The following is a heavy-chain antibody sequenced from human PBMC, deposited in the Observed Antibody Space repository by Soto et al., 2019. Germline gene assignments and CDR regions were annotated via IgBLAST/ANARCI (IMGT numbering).Heavy chain of an antibody. Sequence: GGSLRLSCAASGFTFSSYAMSWVRQAPGKGLEWVSAISGSGGSTSYADSVKGRFTISRDNSKNTLYLQMNSLRAEDTAVYYCAKDGTGTIRLDAFDIWGQGTMVTVSS. J-gene: IGHJ3*02. D-gene: IGHD1-1*01. CDR3: AKDGTGTIRLDAFDI. CDR1: GFTFSSYA. CDR2: ISGSGGST. V-gene: IGHV3-23*01.